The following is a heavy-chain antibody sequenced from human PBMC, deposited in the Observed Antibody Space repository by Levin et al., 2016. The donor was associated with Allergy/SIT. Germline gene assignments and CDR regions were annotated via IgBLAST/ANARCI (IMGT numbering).Heavy chain of an antibody. CDR3: ARVYVAAAGTGWFDP. D-gene: IGHD6-13*01. J-gene: IGHJ5*02. Sequence: SETLSLTCTVSGGSISSYYWSWIRQPPGKGLEWIGYIYYSGSTNYNPSLKSRVTISVDTSKNQFSLKLSSVTAADTAVYYCARVYVAAAGTGWFDPWGQGTLVTVSS. CDR2: IYYSGST. CDR1: GGSISSYY. V-gene: IGHV4-59*01.